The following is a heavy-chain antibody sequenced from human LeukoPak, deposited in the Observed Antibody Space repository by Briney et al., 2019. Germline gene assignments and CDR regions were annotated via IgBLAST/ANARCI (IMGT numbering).Heavy chain of an antibody. J-gene: IGHJ4*02. Sequence: GESLQISCKGSGYRFTSYWIGWVRQMPGKGLEWMGIIYPDDSDTRYSPSFQGQVTISADKSISTAYLQWSSLKASDIAMYYCARYSIGDYFDYWGQGTLVTVSS. V-gene: IGHV5-51*01. CDR1: GYRFTSYW. D-gene: IGHD2-21*01. CDR3: ARYSIGDYFDY. CDR2: IYPDDSDT.